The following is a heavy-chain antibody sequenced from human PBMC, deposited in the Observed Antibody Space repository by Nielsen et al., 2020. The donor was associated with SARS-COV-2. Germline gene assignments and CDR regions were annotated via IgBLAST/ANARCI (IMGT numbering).Heavy chain of an antibody. J-gene: IGHJ1*01. CDR2: ISYDGSNK. CDR3: ARDMRSAAGNLEYFQH. D-gene: IGHD1-14*01. CDR1: GFTFSSYA. V-gene: IGHV3-30-3*01. Sequence: GESLKISCAASGFTFSSYAMHWVRQAPGKGLEWVAVISYDGSNKYYADSVKGRFTISRDNSKNTLYLQMNSLRAEDTAVYYCARDMRSAAGNLEYFQHWGQGTLVTVSS.